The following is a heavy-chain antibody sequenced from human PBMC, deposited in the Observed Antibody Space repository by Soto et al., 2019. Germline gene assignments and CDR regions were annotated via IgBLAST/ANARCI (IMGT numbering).Heavy chain of an antibody. V-gene: IGHV1-69*06. Sequence: GASVKVSCKASGGTFSSYAISWVRQAPGQGLEWMGGIIPIFGTANYAQKFQGRVTITADKSTSTAYMELSSLRSEDTAVYYCARDGTRAADGAFDIWGQGTMVTVSS. CDR1: GGTFSSYA. D-gene: IGHD1-7*01. CDR3: ARDGTRAADGAFDI. J-gene: IGHJ3*02. CDR2: IIPIFGTA.